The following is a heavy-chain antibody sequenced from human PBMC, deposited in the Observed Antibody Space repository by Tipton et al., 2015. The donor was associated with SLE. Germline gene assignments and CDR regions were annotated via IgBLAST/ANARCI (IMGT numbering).Heavy chain of an antibody. CDR2: IRSKAYGGTT. CDR1: GFTFSSYW. Sequence: RSLRLSCAASGFTFSSYWMHWVRQAPGKGLEWVGFIRSKAYGGTTEYAASVKGRFTISRDDSKSIAYLQMNSLKTEDTAVYYCTRDLTHGGAFDIWGQGTMVTVSS. CDR3: TRDLTHGGAFDI. D-gene: IGHD2-21*02. J-gene: IGHJ3*02. V-gene: IGHV3-49*04.